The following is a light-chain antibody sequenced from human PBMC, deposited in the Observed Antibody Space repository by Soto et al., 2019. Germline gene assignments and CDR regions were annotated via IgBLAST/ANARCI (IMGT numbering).Light chain of an antibody. CDR2: GAS. V-gene: IGKV3-15*01. CDR1: QSVSSH. Sequence: EIVMTQSPATLSVSPGERATLSCRASQSVSSHLAWYQHKPGQPPRLLLYGASIRLSGIPARFSGSRSGTEFTLTINSLQSEDFAVYFCQQYDNRPGTFGQGTKVEMK. CDR3: QQYDNRPGT. J-gene: IGKJ1*01.